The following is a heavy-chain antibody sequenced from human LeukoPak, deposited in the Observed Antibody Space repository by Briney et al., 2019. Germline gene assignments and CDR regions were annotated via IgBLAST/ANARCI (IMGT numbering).Heavy chain of an antibody. D-gene: IGHD2-2*01. CDR2: IYSDNT. CDR1: GFTVSSNS. V-gene: IGHV3-53*01. J-gene: IGHJ3*02. CDR3: AKVPAYRPNGAFDI. Sequence: GGSLRLSCTVSGFTVSSNSMSWVRQAPGKGLEWVSFIYSDNTHYSDSVKGRFTISRDNSKNTLYLQMNSLRAEDTAVYYCAKVPAYRPNGAFDIWGQGTMVTVSS.